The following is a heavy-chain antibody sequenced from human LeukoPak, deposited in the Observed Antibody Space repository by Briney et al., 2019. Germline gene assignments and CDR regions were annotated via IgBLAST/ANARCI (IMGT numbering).Heavy chain of an antibody. CDR1: GFTITNNY. Sequence: GGSLRLSCAASGFTITNNYMSWVRQAPGKGLEWVSVIFSGGSIYYADSVKGRFTISRDNSKNTLYLQMNSLRADDTAVYYCASGRQPHYITRYFYYYMEVWGKGTTVTVSS. CDR2: IFSGGSI. V-gene: IGHV3-53*01. J-gene: IGHJ6*03. CDR3: ASGRQPHYITRYFYYYMEV. D-gene: IGHD3-10*01.